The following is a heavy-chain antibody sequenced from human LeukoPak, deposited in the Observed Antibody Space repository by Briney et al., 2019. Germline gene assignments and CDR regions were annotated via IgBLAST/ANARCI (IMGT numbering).Heavy chain of an antibody. Sequence: SETLSLTCTVSGGPIMSYYWSWIRQSPGKGLEWIGYIYSSGTTKYNPSLKSRVTISVDTSKNQFSLRLNSVTAADTAVYYCARDSDSIGDNNYFDPWGQGILVTVSS. D-gene: IGHD3-22*01. V-gene: IGHV4-59*01. J-gene: IGHJ5*02. CDR3: ARDSDSIGDNNYFDP. CDR1: GGPIMSYY. CDR2: IYSSGTT.